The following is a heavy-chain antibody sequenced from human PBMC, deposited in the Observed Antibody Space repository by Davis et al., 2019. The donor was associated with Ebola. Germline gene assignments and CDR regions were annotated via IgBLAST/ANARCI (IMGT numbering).Heavy chain of an antibody. CDR1: GGSISSSSYY. Sequence: PSETLSLTCTVSGGSISSSSYYWSWIRQPPGKGLEWIGEINHSGSTNYNPSLKSRVTISVDTSKNQFSLKLSSVTAADTAVYYCAREGTRRVGGYGMDVWGQGTTVTVSS. V-gene: IGHV4-39*07. CDR3: AREGTRRVGGYGMDV. D-gene: IGHD1-26*01. J-gene: IGHJ6*02. CDR2: INHSGST.